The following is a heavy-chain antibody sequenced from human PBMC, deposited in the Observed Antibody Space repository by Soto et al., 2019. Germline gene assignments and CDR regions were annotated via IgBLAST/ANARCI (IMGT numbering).Heavy chain of an antibody. D-gene: IGHD6-6*01. CDR2: IIPIFGTA. CDR1: VGTFSSYA. Sequence: SGKVSCKASVGTFSSYAISWVRQAPGQGLEWMGGIIPIFGTANYAQKFQGRVTITADKSTSTAYMELSSLRSEDTAVYYCARSITLARPFDSWGQGALVTVSS. V-gene: IGHV1-69*06. CDR3: ARSITLARPFDS. J-gene: IGHJ4*02.